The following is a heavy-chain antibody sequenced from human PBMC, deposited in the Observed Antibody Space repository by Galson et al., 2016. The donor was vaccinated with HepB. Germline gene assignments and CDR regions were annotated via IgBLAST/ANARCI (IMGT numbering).Heavy chain of an antibody. J-gene: IGHJ4*02. CDR1: GYTFTSYG. CDR2: ISAYNGNI. D-gene: IGHD6-19*01. Sequence: SVKVSCKASGYTFTSYGISWVRQAPGQGLEWMGWISAYNGNIKNAQKFQGRVTMTTDTSTSTAYMELRSLISDDTAVYYCARDCSSDCVLPKDYWGQGTLVTVSS. CDR3: ARDCSSDCVLPKDY. V-gene: IGHV1-18*01.